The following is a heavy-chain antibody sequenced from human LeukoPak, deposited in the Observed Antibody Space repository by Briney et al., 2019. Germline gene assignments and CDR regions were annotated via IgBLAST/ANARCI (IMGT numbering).Heavy chain of an antibody. D-gene: IGHD6-6*01. V-gene: IGHV4-34*01. CDR2: INKSGST. CDR3: ARNSAYSTSSGFNS. J-gene: IGHJ4*02. CDR1: GGSFNGYY. Sequence: SETLSLTCAVYGGSFNGYYWTWIRQPPGKGLEWIREINKSGSTNYNPSLKSRVTMSIDTSKNQISLRLTSVTAADTAVYYCARNSAYSTSSGFNSWGQGTLVTVSS.